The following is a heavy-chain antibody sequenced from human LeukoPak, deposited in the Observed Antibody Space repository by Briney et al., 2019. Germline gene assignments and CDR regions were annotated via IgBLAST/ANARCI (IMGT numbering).Heavy chain of an antibody. V-gene: IGHV3-33*01. CDR3: ARQDYYDSSGYPN. D-gene: IGHD3-22*01. J-gene: IGHJ4*02. Sequence: GRSLRLSCAASGFTFSSYGMHWVRQAPGKGLEWVAVIWYDGSNKYYADSVKGRFTISRDNAKNSLYLQMNSLRAEDTAVYYCARQDYYDSSGYPNWGQGTLVTVSS. CDR1: GFTFSSYG. CDR2: IWYDGSNK.